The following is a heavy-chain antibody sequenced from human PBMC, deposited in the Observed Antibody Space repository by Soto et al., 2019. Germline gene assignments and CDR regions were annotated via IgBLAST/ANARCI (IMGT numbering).Heavy chain of an antibody. V-gene: IGHV3-23*01. J-gene: IGHJ6*03. Sequence: EVQLLESGGGLVQPGGSLRLSCAASGFTFSNYAMSWVRQTPGKGLEWASAMSGGSGSTYYADSVKGRFTISRDNSKNTLTLQMTSMRAEDTAFYYCSKASCSGGSSYSGYYYMDVWGKGTTVTVSS. CDR1: GFTFSNYA. CDR3: SKASCSGGSSYSGYYYMDV. D-gene: IGHD2-15*01. CDR2: MSGGSGST.